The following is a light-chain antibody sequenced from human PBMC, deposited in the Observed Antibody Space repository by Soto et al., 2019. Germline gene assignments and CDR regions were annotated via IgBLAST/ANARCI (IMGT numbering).Light chain of an antibody. CDR2: DAS. V-gene: IGKV3-11*01. CDR3: QLYGISPN. CDR1: QSVGSF. J-gene: IGKJ5*01. Sequence: NVVTKSPGALSLSKGERGTLSCRASQSVGSFLAWYQQKPGQAPRLLIYDASNRATGIPARFSGSGSGTDFTLTISSLEPEDSAVYYCQLYGISPNFGQGTRLEIK.